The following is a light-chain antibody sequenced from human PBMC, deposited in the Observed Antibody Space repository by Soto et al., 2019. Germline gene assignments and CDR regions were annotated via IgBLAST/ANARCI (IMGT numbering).Light chain of an antibody. V-gene: IGKV2-28*01. CDR1: QSLLHSNGYNY. J-gene: IGKJ1*01. CDR3: MQALQTRT. Sequence: DLVMTQSPLSLPVTPGEPASISCRSSQSLLHSNGYNYLDWYLQKPGQSPQLLIYLGSNRASGVPARFSGSGSGTDFTLKISRVEAEDVGVYYCMQALQTRTFGQGTKVEIK. CDR2: LGS.